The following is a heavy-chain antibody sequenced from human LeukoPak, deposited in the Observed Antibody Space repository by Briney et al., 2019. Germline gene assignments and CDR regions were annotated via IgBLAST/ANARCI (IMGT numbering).Heavy chain of an antibody. J-gene: IGHJ4*02. CDR1: GGSISTYY. CDR2: IYYSGST. D-gene: IGHD1-14*01. Sequence: QVQLQESGPGLVKPSETLSLTCTVSGGSISTYYWSWIRQPPGKGLEWIGHIYYSGSTNYNPSLKSRVTISVDTSKNQFSLSLSSVTAADTAVYYCARAHATRNPTGPRNDYWGQGTLVTVSS. CDR3: ARAHATRNPTGPRNDY. V-gene: IGHV4-59*12.